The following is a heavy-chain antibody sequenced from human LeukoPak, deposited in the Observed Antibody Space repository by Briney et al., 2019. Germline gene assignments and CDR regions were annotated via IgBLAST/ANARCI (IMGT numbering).Heavy chain of an antibody. D-gene: IGHD6-19*01. V-gene: IGHV1-2*02. Sequence: ASVKVSCKASGYTFTGYYMHWVRQAPGQGLQWMGWINPNSGGTNYAQKFQGRVTMTRDTSISTAYMELSRLRSDDTAVYYCASIPGIAVAAGYWGQGTQVTVSS. J-gene: IGHJ4*02. CDR2: INPNSGGT. CDR3: ASIPGIAVAAGY. CDR1: GYTFTGYY.